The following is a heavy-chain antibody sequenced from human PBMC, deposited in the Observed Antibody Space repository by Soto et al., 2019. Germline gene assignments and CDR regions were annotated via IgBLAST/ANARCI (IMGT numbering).Heavy chain of an antibody. CDR3: ARESEDLTSNFDY. V-gene: IGHV3-21*06. CDR2: ISGTTNYI. Sequence: EVQLVESGGGLVKPGGSLRLSCAASGFTFTRYSMNWVRQAPGKGLEWVSSISGTTNYIYYGDSMKGRFTISRDNAKNFLYLEMNSLRAEDTAVYYFARESEDLTSNFDYWGQGTLFTVSS. J-gene: IGHJ4*02. CDR1: GFTFTRYS.